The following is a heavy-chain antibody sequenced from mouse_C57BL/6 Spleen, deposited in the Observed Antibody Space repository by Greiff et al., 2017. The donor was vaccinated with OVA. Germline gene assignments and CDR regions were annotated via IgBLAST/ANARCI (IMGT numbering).Heavy chain of an antibody. CDR1: GFTFSSYA. CDR3: ARGLLYLIGYYAMDY. CDR2: ISDGGSYT. Sequence: EVKLMESGGGLVKPGGSLKLSCAASGFTFSSYAMSWVRQTPEKRLEWVATISDGGSYTYYPDNVKGRFTISRDNAKNNLYLQMSHLKSEDTAMYYCARGLLYLIGYYAMDYWGQGTSVTVSS. D-gene: IGHD2-1*01. J-gene: IGHJ4*01. V-gene: IGHV5-4*03.